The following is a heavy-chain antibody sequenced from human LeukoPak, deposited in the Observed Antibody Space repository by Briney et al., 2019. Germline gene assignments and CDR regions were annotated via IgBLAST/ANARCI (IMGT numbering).Heavy chain of an antibody. D-gene: IGHD2-15*01. V-gene: IGHV4-59*01. CDR1: GGSISSYY. CDR2: LSKSGNT. J-gene: IGHJ6*02. Sequence: PSETLSLTCTVSGGSISSYYWSWIRLPPGKGLEWIGYLSKSGNTNYSPSLKSRVTIFGDTSKNQFFLKLSSVTAADTAVYYCARGDIVVVVAATPSYYGMDVWGQGTTVTVSS. CDR3: ARGDIVVVVAATPSYYGMDV.